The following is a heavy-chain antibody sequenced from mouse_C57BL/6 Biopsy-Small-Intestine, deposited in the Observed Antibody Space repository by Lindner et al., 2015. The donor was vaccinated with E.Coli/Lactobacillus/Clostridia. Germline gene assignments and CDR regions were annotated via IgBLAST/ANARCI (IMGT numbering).Heavy chain of an antibody. V-gene: IGHV1-54*01. Sequence: VQLQESGAELVRPGTSVKVSCKASGYAFTNFLIEWVKQRPGQGLEWIGVINPGSGGTNYNEKFKGKATLTADKSSSTAYMQLSSLTSEDSAVYFCARPGNYYYFDYWGQGATLTVSS. CDR1: GYAFTNFL. D-gene: IGHD2-1*01. J-gene: IGHJ2*01. CDR3: ARPGNYYYFDY. CDR2: INPGSGGT.